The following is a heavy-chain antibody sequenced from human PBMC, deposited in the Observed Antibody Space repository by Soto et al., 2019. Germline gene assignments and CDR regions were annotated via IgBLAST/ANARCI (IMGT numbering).Heavy chain of an antibody. CDR1: GFTFSSYA. J-gene: IGHJ6*01. D-gene: IGHD1-26*01. V-gene: IGHV3-30-3*01. CDR3: ARGRDSGSYSPNYYYSGMDV. CDR2: ISYDGSNK. Sequence: QVQLVESGGGVVQPGRSLRLSCAASGFTFSSYAMHWVRQAPGKGLEWVAVISYDGSNKYYADSVKGRFTISRDNSKNTLYLQMNSLRAEDTAVYYCARGRDSGSYSPNYYYSGMDVW.